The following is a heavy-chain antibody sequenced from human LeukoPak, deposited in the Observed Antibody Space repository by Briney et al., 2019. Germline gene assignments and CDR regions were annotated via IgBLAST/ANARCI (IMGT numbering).Heavy chain of an antibody. D-gene: IGHD1-1*01. CDR1: GFNFTYYA. J-gene: IGHJ4*02. CDR2: VSYDGNDG. V-gene: IGHV3-30*18. CDR3: AKLDWNDGSYYFDY. Sequence: GGSLRLSCIGSGFNFTYYAIYWVRQAPGKGLEWVAVVSYDGNDGYYADSVKGRFSISRDNSQNTVTLQTNNLRVEDTAIYYCAKLDWNDGSYYFDYWGQGTPVTVSS.